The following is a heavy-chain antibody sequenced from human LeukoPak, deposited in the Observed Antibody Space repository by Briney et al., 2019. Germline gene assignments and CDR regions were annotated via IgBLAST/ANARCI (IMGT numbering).Heavy chain of an antibody. J-gene: IGHJ4*02. CDR1: GFTFSSYS. CDR2: ISSSSSYI. CDR3: ARANSGGYLFDY. D-gene: IGHD1-26*01. V-gene: IGHV3-21*01. Sequence: GGSLRLSCAASGFTFSSYSMNWVRQAPGKGLEWVSSISSSSSYIYYADSVKGRFTISRDNAKNSLYLQMNSLGAEDTAVYYCARANSGGYLFDYWGQGTLVTVSS.